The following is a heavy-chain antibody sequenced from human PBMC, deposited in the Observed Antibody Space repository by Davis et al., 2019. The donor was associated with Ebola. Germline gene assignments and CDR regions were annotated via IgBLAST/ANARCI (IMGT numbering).Heavy chain of an antibody. CDR3: ARQGDQMATIPSTPFDY. Sequence: GESLKISCKGSGYSFTSYWIGWVRQMPGKGLEWMGIIYPGDSDTRYSPSFQGQVTISADKSISTVYLQWSSLKASDTAMYYCARQGDQMATIPSTPFDYWGQGTLVTVSS. D-gene: IGHD5-24*01. J-gene: IGHJ4*02. V-gene: IGHV5-51*01. CDR1: GYSFTSYW. CDR2: IYPGDSDT.